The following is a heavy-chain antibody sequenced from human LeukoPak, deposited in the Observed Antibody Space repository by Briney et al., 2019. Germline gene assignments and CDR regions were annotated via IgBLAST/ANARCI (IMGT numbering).Heavy chain of an antibody. V-gene: IGHV3-21*01. D-gene: IGHD3-16*01. J-gene: IGHJ6*03. CDR2: ISSSSSYI. Sequence: PGGSLRLSCAASGFTFSSYSMNWVRQAPGKGLEWVSSISSSSSYIYYADSVKGRFTISRDNAKNSLYLQMNSLRAEDTDVYYCARAKGVYYMDVWGKGTTVTVSS. CDR1: GFTFSSYS. CDR3: ARAKGVYYMDV.